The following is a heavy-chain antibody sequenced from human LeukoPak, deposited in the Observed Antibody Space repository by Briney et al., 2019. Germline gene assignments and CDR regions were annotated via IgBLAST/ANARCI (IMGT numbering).Heavy chain of an antibody. CDR1: GFTFTSYA. CDR2: IRSDGGST. Sequence: GGSLRLSCSAAGFTFTSYALHWVRQAPGKGLEYVSIIRSDGGSTYYGDSVKGRLTISRDNSKNTLYLQMSSLRAENTAVYYCVKGHDSGGYSRFDSWGQGTLVTVSS. D-gene: IGHD3-22*01. CDR3: VKGHDSGGYSRFDS. V-gene: IGHV3-64D*06. J-gene: IGHJ4*02.